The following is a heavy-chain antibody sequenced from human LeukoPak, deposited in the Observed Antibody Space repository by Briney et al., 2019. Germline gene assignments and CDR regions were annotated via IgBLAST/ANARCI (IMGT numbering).Heavy chain of an antibody. CDR2: INHSGST. J-gene: IGHJ5*02. CDR1: GGSFSGYY. CDR3: ATGGLAVAGIWFDP. V-gene: IGHV4-34*01. Sequence: SETLSLTCAVYGGSFSGYYWSWIRQPPGKGLEWIGEINHSGSTNYNPSLKSRVTISVDTSKNQFSLKLSSVTAADTAVYYCATGGLAVAGIWFDPWGQGTLVTVSS. D-gene: IGHD6-19*01.